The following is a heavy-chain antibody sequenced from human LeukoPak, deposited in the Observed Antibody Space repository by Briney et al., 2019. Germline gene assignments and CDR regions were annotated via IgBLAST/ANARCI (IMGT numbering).Heavy chain of an antibody. D-gene: IGHD1-7*01. CDR2: ISWNSGSI. V-gene: IGHV3-9*01. Sequence: GGSLRLSCAASGFTFDDYAMHWVRQAPGKGLGWVSGISWNSGSIGYADSVKDRFTISRDNAKNSLYLQMNSLRAEDTALYYCAKVAGTRHYYYYGMDVWGQGTTVTVSS. J-gene: IGHJ6*02. CDR1: GFTFDDYA. CDR3: AKVAGTRHYYYYGMDV.